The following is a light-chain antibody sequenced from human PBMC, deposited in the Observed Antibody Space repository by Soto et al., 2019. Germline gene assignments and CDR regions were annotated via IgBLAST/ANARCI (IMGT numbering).Light chain of an antibody. Sequence: EIVMTQSPATLSVSPGERVTLSCRASQNVDFNLACYQQKPGQAPSLLIYHASIRATGIPARFSGGGSGTEFTFTISSLQSGDFAVYYCQQYINWPITFGQGTRLEIK. J-gene: IGKJ5*01. CDR2: HAS. CDR1: QNVDFN. CDR3: QQYINWPIT. V-gene: IGKV3-15*01.